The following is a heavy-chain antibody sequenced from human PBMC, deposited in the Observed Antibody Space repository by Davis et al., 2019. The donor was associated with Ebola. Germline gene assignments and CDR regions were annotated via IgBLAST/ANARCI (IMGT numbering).Heavy chain of an antibody. CDR2: VTSSGGGT. J-gene: IGHJ4*02. CDR1: GFTFSNYA. Sequence: PGGALRLSPAAPGFTFSNYAMTRARQAPGKGVEWVSAVTSSGGGTYYADSVKGRFTVSRDNAKNSLYLQMNSLRDEDTALYYCARHDDYWGQGTLVTVSS. V-gene: IGHV3-23*01. CDR3: ARHDDY.